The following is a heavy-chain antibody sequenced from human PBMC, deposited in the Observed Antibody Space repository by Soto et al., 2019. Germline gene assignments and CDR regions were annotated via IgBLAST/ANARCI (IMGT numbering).Heavy chain of an antibody. CDR3: AREVPGLREVNRNWFDP. Sequence: SETLSLTCTVSGGSISSSSYYWGWIHQPPGKGLEWIGSIYYSGNTNYNPSLMSRLTISVDKSNNQFSLRLTYVTAADTGIYYCAREVPGLREVNRNWFDPWGQGTLVTVSS. J-gene: IGHJ5*02. D-gene: IGHD3-10*01. CDR1: GGSISSSSYY. CDR2: IYYSGNT. V-gene: IGHV4-39*07.